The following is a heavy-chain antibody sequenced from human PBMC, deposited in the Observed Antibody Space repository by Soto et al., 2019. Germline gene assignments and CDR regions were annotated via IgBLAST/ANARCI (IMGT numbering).Heavy chain of an antibody. V-gene: IGHV3-48*04. Sequence: GGSLRLSCAASGFAFSLYNMNWVRRAPGKGLEWVSHISSSGSTIYYVDSVKGRFTISRDNAKNSLYLQMNSLRAEDTAVYYCARAGTTGTTKGDFWGQGTLVTVSS. CDR1: GFAFSLYN. CDR3: ARAGTTGTTKGDF. D-gene: IGHD1-1*01. CDR2: ISSSGSTI. J-gene: IGHJ4*02.